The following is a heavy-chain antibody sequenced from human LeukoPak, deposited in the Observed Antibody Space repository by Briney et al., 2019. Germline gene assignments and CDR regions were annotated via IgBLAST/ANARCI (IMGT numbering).Heavy chain of an antibody. CDR2: INPTGDST. CDR3: ARDNSVGDNAWWFDP. V-gene: IGHV1-46*01. Sequence: ASVKVSCKASGGTFSSYAISWVRQAPGQGLEWMGLINPTGDSTGYAQKFQGRVTMTRDMSTSTDYMELSSLRSEDTAIYYCARDNSVGDNAWWFDPWGRGTLVTVSS. J-gene: IGHJ5*02. D-gene: IGHD1-26*01. CDR1: GGTFSSYA.